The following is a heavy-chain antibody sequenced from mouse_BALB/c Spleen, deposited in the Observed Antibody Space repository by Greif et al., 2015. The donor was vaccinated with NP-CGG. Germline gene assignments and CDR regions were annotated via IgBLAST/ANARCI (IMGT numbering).Heavy chain of an antibody. Sequence: VQLQQSGAELAKPGASVKMSCKASGYTFTSYWMHWVKQRPGQGLEWIGYINPITGYTEYNQKFKDKATLTADKSSSTAYMQLSSLTSEDSAVYYCANYGNYFDYWGQGTTLTVSS. CDR1: GYTFTSYW. V-gene: IGHV1-7*01. CDR3: ANYGNYFDY. CDR2: INPITGYT. J-gene: IGHJ2*01. D-gene: IGHD2-1*01.